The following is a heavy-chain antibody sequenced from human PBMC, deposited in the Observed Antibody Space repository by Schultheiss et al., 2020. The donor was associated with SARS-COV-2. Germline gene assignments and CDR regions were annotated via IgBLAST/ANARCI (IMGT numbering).Heavy chain of an antibody. CDR3: AKDLDDFWMGLDY. Sequence: GESLKISCAASGFTFSSYAMSWVRQAPGKGLEWVSAISGSGGSTYYADSVKGRFTISRDNSKNTLYLQMNSLRAEDTAVYYCAKDLDDFWMGLDYWGQGTLVTVSS. D-gene: IGHD3-3*01. CDR2: ISGSGGST. CDR1: GFTFSSYA. J-gene: IGHJ4*02. V-gene: IGHV3-23*01.